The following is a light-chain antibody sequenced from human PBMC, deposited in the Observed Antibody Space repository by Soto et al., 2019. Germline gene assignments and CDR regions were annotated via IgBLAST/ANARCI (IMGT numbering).Light chain of an antibody. CDR3: QQYNNWPRT. J-gene: IGKJ1*01. V-gene: IGKV3-15*01. Sequence: EVVLTQSPATLSVSPGDRATLSCRASQDIGSAVAWYQQKPGQAPRLLIYGASTRATGIPARFSGSGSGTEFTLTISSLQSEDFAVYYCQQYNNWPRTFGQGTKVDIK. CDR1: QDIGSA. CDR2: GAS.